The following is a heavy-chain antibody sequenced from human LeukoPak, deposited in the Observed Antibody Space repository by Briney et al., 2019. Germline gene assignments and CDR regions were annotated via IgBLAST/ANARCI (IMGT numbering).Heavy chain of an antibody. Sequence: PSETLSLTCAVYGGSFSGYYWSWIRQPPGKGLEWIGEINHSGSTNYNPSLKSRVTISVDTSKNQFSLKLSSVTAADTAVYYCARRGYSGYDLGATFDYWGQGTLVTVSS. CDR2: INHSGST. CDR1: GGSFSGYY. D-gene: IGHD5-12*01. V-gene: IGHV4-34*01. CDR3: ARRGYSGYDLGATFDY. J-gene: IGHJ4*02.